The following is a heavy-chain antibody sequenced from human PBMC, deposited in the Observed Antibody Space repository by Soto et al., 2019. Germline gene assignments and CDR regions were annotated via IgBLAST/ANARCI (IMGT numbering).Heavy chain of an antibody. CDR1: GGSFSGYY. V-gene: IGHV4-34*01. Sequence: SETLSLTCAVYGGSFSGYYWTWIRQPPGKGLEWIGEINHSGTINFNPSLKSRLTISLDTSKKPFSLKLSSVTDADTAAYYCARADRTLVTSYSLDVWGQGTTVTVSS. CDR3: ARADRTLVTSYSLDV. J-gene: IGHJ6*02. CDR2: INHSGTI. D-gene: IGHD2-21*02.